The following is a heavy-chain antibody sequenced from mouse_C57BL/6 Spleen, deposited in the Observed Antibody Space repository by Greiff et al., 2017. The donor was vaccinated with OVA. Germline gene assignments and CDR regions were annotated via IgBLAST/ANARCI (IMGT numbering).Heavy chain of an antibody. CDR2: IDPSDSYT. Sequence: VQLQQPGAELVMPGASVKLSCKASGYTFTSYWMHWVKQRPGQGLEWIGEIDPSDSYTNYNQKFKGKSTLTVDKSSSTAYMQLSSLTSEDSAVYYCARRGSNYSYYFDYWGQGTTLTVSS. V-gene: IGHV1-69*01. J-gene: IGHJ2*01. CDR1: GYTFTSYW. D-gene: IGHD2-5*01. CDR3: ARRGSNYSYYFDY.